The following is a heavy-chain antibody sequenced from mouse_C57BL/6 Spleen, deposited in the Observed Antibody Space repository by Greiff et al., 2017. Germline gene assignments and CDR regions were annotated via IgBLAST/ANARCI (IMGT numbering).Heavy chain of an antibody. D-gene: IGHD2-10*02. CDR2: ILPGSGST. Sequence: QVQLQQSGAELMKPGASVKLSCKATGYTFTGYWIEWVQQRPGHGLEWIGEILPGSGSTNDNEKFKGKATFTADTSSNTAYMQLSSLTTEDSAIDYCARGMVYGNYGDYAMDYWGQGTSVTVAS. J-gene: IGHJ4*01. V-gene: IGHV1-9*01. CDR1: GYTFTGYW. CDR3: ARGMVYGNYGDYAMDY.